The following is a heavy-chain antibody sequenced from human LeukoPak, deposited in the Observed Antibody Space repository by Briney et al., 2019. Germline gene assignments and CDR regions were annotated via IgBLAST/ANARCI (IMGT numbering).Heavy chain of an antibody. V-gene: IGHV3-9*03. D-gene: IGHD3-22*01. CDR1: GFPLDDYA. Sequence: PGGSLRLPCAASGFPLDDYAMHWVRQAPGKGLEGVSDLRWNSVNIRYTDSLKGRFTIPRDNAKHSLYLQMNSLRAEDMALYYCAKGTMILVAVGDYFDYWGQGTLVTVSS. CDR2: LRWNSVNI. CDR3: AKGTMILVAVGDYFDY. J-gene: IGHJ4*02.